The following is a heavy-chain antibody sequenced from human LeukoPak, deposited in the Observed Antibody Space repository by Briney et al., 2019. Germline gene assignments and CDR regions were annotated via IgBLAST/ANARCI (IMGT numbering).Heavy chain of an antibody. V-gene: IGHV3-11*04. CDR1: GFTFDDYG. D-gene: IGHD1-26*01. Sequence: GGSPRLSCAASGFTFDDYGMSWVRQAPGKGLEWVSYISSSGSTIYYADSVKGRFTISRDNAKNSLYLQMNSLRAEDTAVYYCASGIVGATTDYWGQGTLVTVSS. CDR3: ASGIVGATTDY. J-gene: IGHJ4*02. CDR2: ISSSGSTI.